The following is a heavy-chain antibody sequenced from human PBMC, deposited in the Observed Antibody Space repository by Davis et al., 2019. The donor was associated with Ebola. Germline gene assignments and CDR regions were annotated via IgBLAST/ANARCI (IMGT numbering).Heavy chain of an antibody. CDR3: ARDHPEDIVVVPAAITDGMDV. J-gene: IGHJ6*02. CDR1: GFTFSSYA. Sequence: LSLTCAASGFTFSSYAMHWVRQAPGKGLEWVAVISYDGSNKYYADSVKGRFTISRDNSKNTLYLQMNSLRAEDTAVYYCARDHPEDIVVVPAAITDGMDVWGQGTTVTVSS. D-gene: IGHD2-2*02. CDR2: ISYDGSNK. V-gene: IGHV3-30-3*01.